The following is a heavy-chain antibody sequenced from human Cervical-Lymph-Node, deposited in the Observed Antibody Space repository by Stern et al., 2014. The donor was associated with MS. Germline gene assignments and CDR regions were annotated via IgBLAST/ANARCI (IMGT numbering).Heavy chain of an antibody. Sequence: ESGPALVKPTQTLTLTCTFSGFSLTTSGMCGSWIRPPQGKDLEWLAFIDWDDDKSYNTSLKTRLTISKDTSKNQVVLTMTNMDPVDTATYYCARFYSSSSFADAFDIWGQGTMVTVSS. CDR1: GFSLTTSGMC. D-gene: IGHD6-6*01. J-gene: IGHJ3*02. CDR3: ARFYSSSSFADAFDI. V-gene: IGHV2-70*01. CDR2: IDWDDDK.